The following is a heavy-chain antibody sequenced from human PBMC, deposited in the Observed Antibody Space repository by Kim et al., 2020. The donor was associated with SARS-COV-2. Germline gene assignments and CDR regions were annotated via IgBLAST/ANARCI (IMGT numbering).Heavy chain of an antibody. J-gene: IGHJ3*02. CDR3: ATNGYSTPAFDI. CDR2: FDPEDGET. V-gene: IGHV1-24*01. Sequence: ASVKVSCKVSGYTLTELSMHWVRQAPGKGLEWMGGFDPEDGETIYAQKFQGRVTMTEDTSTDTAYMELSSLRSEDTAVYYCATNGYSTPAFDIWGQGTMVTVSS. CDR1: GYTLTELS. D-gene: IGHD2-21*01.